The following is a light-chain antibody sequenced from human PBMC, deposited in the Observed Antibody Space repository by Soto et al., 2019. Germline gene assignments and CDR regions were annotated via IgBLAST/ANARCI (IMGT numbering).Light chain of an antibody. J-gene: IGLJ2*01. CDR2: RNN. CDR1: SSNIGRHS. Sequence: QSVLTQPPSASGTPGQRVTISCSGSSSNIGRHSVFWYQQLPGTAPKLLIYRNNERPSGVPDRFSGSKSGTSASLAISGLRSEDEADYYCAVWDDSLSGRVVFGGGTKLTVL. V-gene: IGLV1-47*01. CDR3: AVWDDSLSGRVV.